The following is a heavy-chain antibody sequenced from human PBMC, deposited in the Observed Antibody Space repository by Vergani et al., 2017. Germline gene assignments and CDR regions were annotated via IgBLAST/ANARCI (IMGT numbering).Heavy chain of an antibody. J-gene: IGHJ1*01. D-gene: IGHD1-1*01. CDR3: ETKSXGTPGCQIGYFRE. CDR1: GFTSSYYG. V-gene: IGHV3-30*03. CDR2: ISYDGTQK. Sequence: VQLVESGGGLVKPGGSLRLSCVVSGFTSSYYGMHWVRQAPGKGLEWVAVISYDGTQKYYADSVKGRFTISRDNSKSTLYLQMNSLRTEDTAVYYCETKSXGTPGCQIGYFREWGQGTLVTVSS.